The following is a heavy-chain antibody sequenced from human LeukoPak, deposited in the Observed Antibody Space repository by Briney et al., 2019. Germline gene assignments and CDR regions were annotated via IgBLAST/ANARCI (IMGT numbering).Heavy chain of an antibody. D-gene: IGHD3-10*01. Sequence: ASVKVSCKASGYTFTSYHLHWVRQAPGQGLEWMGIINPGGGATIYAQKFQGRVTMTRDTSTSTVYMELSSLRSEDTAVYYCARVQLAWFGELSYFDYWGQGTLVTVSS. J-gene: IGHJ4*02. CDR1: GYTFTSYH. CDR3: ARVQLAWFGELSYFDY. CDR2: INPGGGAT. V-gene: IGHV1-46*01.